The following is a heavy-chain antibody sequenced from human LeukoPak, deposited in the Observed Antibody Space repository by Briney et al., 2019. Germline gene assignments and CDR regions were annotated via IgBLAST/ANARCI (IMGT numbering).Heavy chain of an antibody. CDR3: ARAGALRVYDY. Sequence: PSETLSLTCAVYGGSFSGYYWSWIRQPPGKGLEWIGEINHSGSTNYNPSLKSRVTISVDTSKNQFSLKLSSVTAADTAVYNCARAGALRVYDYWGQGTLVTVSS. J-gene: IGHJ4*02. V-gene: IGHV4-34*01. CDR1: GGSFSGYY. D-gene: IGHD6-13*01. CDR2: INHSGST.